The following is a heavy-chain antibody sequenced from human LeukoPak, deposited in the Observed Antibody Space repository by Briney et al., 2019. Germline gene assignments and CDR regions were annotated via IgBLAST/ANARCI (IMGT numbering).Heavy chain of an antibody. CDR1: GFTFSGYG. V-gene: IGHV3-30*03. CDR2: ISYVARDT. J-gene: IGHJ4*02. D-gene: IGHD1-26*01. Sequence: GGSLRLSCAASGFTFSGYGMHWVRQAPGKGLEWVAFISYVARDTYYGDSVKGRFTVSRDNSKDMVYLQMNSLTTADTAVYYCARSYSLPEYWGQGTLVTVSS. CDR3: ARSYSLPEY.